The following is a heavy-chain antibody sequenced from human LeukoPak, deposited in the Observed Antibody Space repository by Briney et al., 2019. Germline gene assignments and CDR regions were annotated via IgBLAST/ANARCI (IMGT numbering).Heavy chain of an antibody. V-gene: IGHV3-21*01. J-gene: IGHJ6*03. D-gene: IGHD1-26*01. CDR1: GFSFSSYN. Sequence: GGSLRLSCAASGFSFSSYNMNWVRQTPVKGLEYVSSITSSSTYTFYADSVKGRFTISRDNARNSLYLQMNSLRAEDTAVYYCARDPYSGTYGDTYYYMDVWGKGTTVTISS. CDR2: ITSSSTYT. CDR3: ARDPYSGTYGDTYYYMDV.